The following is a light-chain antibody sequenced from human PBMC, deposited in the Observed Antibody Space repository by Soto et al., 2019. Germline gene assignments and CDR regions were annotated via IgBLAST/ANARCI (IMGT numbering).Light chain of an antibody. CDR2: WAS. Sequence: DIVMTQSPDSLAVSLGERATINCKSSQSVLYSSNNKNYLAWYQQRPGQPPKLLIYWASTWESGVPDRFSGSGSGKDFTLTITSLQAEDVAVYYCQQYESTPPTFGQGTKLEIK. CDR3: QQYESTPPT. CDR1: QSVLYSSNNKNY. V-gene: IGKV4-1*01. J-gene: IGKJ2*01.